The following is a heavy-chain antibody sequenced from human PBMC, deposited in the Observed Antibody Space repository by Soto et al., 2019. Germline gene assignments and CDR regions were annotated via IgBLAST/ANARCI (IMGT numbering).Heavy chain of an antibody. CDR3: ASQSSYRIEY. CDR1: GGFISSGLW. D-gene: IGHD2-2*01. J-gene: IGHJ4*02. V-gene: IGHV4-4*02. CDR2: IYHGGTT. Sequence: QVQLQESGPGLVMPSGTLSLTCAVSGGFISSGLWWSWVRQSPGKGLEWLGEIYHGGTTIYNPSRRSRVTIAIDNPKNQFSLKLSSVSAAVTALYYCASQSSYRIEYWGQGILVCVSS.